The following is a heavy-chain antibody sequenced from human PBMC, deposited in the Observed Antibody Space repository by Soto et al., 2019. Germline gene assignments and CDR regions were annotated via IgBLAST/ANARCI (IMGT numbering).Heavy chain of an antibody. D-gene: IGHD1-20*01. Sequence: DVQLLESGGGLVQPGGSLTLSCAASGFSFSTYAMHWVRQAPGKGLEWVSTIKDSGDSTYFVDSVRGRFTISRDNSKNTLYLRMTSLRAEDTALYYCVKGGASYTSYWYANWGQGIQVSVSS. CDR3: VKGGASYTSYWYAN. CDR2: IKDSGDST. V-gene: IGHV3-23*01. J-gene: IGHJ5*02. CDR1: GFSFSTYA.